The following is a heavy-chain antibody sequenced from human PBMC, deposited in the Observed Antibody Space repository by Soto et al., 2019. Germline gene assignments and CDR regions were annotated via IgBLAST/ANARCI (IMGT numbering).Heavy chain of an antibody. D-gene: IGHD6-13*01. Sequence: PGESLKSSCKVSGYSFTSYWIGWVRQMPGKGLECMGIIYPGDSDTRYSPSFQGQVTISADKSISTAYLQWSSLKASDTAMYYCARTAAAGKYYYGMDVWGQGTTVTVSS. J-gene: IGHJ6*02. CDR2: IYPGDSDT. CDR3: ARTAAAGKYYYGMDV. V-gene: IGHV5-51*01. CDR1: GYSFTSYW.